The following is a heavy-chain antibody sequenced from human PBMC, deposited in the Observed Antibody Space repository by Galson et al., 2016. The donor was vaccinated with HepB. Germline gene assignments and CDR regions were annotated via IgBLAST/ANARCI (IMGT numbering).Heavy chain of an antibody. CDR2: ISGSGRVI. J-gene: IGHJ6*02. Sequence: SLRLSCATSGFAFSSYWMTWARQAPGRGLEWVSHISGSGRVIFYADSVKGRFTISRDNTKNLVFLQMNNLRAEDTAVYHCARDEASYYYGLDVWGQGTTVTVSS. CDR1: GFAFSSYW. V-gene: IGHV3-48*03. CDR3: ARDEASYYYGLDV.